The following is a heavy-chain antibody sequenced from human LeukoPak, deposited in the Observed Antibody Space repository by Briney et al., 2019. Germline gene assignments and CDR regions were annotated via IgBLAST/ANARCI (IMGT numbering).Heavy chain of an antibody. CDR3: AKGRSNSSAGDY. D-gene: IGHD6-25*01. CDR2: IRYDGSNK. J-gene: IGHJ4*02. CDR1: GFTFSSYG. Sequence: GGSLRLSCAASGFTFSSYGMHWVRQAPGKGLEWVAFIRYDGSNKYYADSVKGRFTISRDNSKNTLYLQMNSLRAEDTAVYYCAKGRSNSSAGDYWGQGTLVTVSS. V-gene: IGHV3-30*02.